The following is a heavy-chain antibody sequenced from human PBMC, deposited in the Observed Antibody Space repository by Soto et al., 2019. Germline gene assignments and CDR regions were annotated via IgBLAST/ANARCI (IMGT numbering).Heavy chain of an antibody. D-gene: IGHD6-13*01. J-gene: IGHJ5*02. CDR3: ARGPIAAAGNNWFDP. CDR2: ISAYNGNT. Sequence: ASVKVSCKASGYTFTSYGISWVRQAPGQGLEWMGWISAYNGNTNYAQKLQGRVTMTADTSTSTAYMELRSLRSDDTAVYYCARGPIAAAGNNWFDPWGQGTLVTVSS. CDR1: GYTFTSYG. V-gene: IGHV1-18*01.